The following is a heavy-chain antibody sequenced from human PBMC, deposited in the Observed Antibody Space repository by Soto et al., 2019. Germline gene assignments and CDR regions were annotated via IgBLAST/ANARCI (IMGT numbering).Heavy chain of an antibody. CDR1: GFTFSSYS. D-gene: IGHD3-10*01. CDR3: ARDIYGSGSYLFVAYYYGMDV. J-gene: IGHJ6*02. CDR2: ISSSSSYI. V-gene: IGHV3-21*01. Sequence: LRLSCAASGFTFSSYSMNWVRQAPGKGLEWVSSISSSSSYIYYADSVKGRFTISRDNAKNSLYLQMNSLRAEDTAVYYCARDIYGSGSYLFVAYYYGMDVWGQGTTVTVSS.